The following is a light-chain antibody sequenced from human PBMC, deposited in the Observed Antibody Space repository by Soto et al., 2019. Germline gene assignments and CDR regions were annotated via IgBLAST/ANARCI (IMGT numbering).Light chain of an antibody. CDR3: QQSYSVPR. CDR1: RSISNY. Sequence: DIQMTQSPSSLSASVGDRVTITCRASRSISNYLNWYQQKSGKVPRLLIYAASSLQPGVPSRFSGTGTGTAFTLTSTRLQPEDAATYYCQQSYSVPRFGPGTRVDLK. V-gene: IGKV1-39*01. CDR2: AAS. J-gene: IGKJ1*01.